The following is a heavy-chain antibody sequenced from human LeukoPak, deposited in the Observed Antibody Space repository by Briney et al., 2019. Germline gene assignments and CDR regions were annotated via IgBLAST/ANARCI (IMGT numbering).Heavy chain of an antibody. D-gene: IGHD2-2*01. CDR1: GGSISSYY. CDR2: IYYSGST. J-gene: IGHJ6*01. CDR3: ARASSTTYYYYGMDV. Sequence: PSETLSLTCAVSGGSISSYYWSWIRQPPGKGLGWIGYIYYSGSTNYNPSLKSRVTISVDTSKNQFSLKLSSVTAADTAVYYCARASSTTYYYYGMDVWGQGTTVTVSS. V-gene: IGHV4-59*01.